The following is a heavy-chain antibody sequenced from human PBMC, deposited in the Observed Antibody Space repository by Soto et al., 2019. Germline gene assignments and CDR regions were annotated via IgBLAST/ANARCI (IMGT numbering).Heavy chain of an antibody. J-gene: IGHJ4*02. Sequence: EVQLVESGGGLVQPGGSLRLSCAASGFTFSSYWMHWVRQAPGKGLVWVSRINSDGSSTSYADSVKGRFTISRDNAKNTLYLQMNSLRAEDTAVYYCARGDDARFLEWLLLSLWGQGTLVTVSS. CDR1: GFTFSSYW. V-gene: IGHV3-74*01. D-gene: IGHD3-3*01. CDR3: ARGDDARFLEWLLLSL. CDR2: INSDGSST.